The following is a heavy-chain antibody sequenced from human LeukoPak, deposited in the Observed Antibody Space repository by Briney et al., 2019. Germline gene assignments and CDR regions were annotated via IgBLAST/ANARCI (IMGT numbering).Heavy chain of an antibody. CDR2: INPNSGGT. J-gene: IGHJ4*02. V-gene: IGHV1-2*02. CDR3: AENYYDSSGYYFDY. D-gene: IGHD3-22*01. Sequence: ASVKVSCKASGYTFTSYDIHWVRQAPGQGLEWMGWINPNSGGTNYAQKFQGRVTMTRDTSISTAYMELSRLRSDDTAVYYCAENYYDSSGYYFDYWGQGTLVTVSS. CDR1: GYTFTSYD.